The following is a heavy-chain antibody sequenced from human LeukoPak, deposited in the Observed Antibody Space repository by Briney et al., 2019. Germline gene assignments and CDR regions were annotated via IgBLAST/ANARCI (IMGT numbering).Heavy chain of an antibody. Sequence: PSETLSLTCAVYGGSFSGYYWSWIRQPPGKGLEWIGEINHSGSTNYNPSLKSRVTISVDTSKNQFSLKLGSVTAADTAVYYCARVQIVVVVAATLRREYYFDYWGQGTLVTVSS. CDR3: ARVQIVVVVAATLRREYYFDY. CDR1: GGSFSGYY. J-gene: IGHJ4*02. V-gene: IGHV4-34*01. CDR2: INHSGST. D-gene: IGHD2-15*01.